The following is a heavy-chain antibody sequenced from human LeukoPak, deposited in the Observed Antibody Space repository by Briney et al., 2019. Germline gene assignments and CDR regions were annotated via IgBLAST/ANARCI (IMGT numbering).Heavy chain of an antibody. D-gene: IGHD6-13*01. CDR1: GFTFSSYS. CDR3: VRWYSSSWDSYYFDY. CDR2: ISSSSSYI. V-gene: IGHV3-21*01. J-gene: IGHJ4*02. Sequence: GGSLRLSCAASGFTFSSYSMNWVRQAPGKGLEWVSSISSSSSYIYYADSVKGRFTISRDNGKNSLYLQMNSLRAEDTAVYYCVRWYSSSWDSYYFDYWGQGTLVTVSS.